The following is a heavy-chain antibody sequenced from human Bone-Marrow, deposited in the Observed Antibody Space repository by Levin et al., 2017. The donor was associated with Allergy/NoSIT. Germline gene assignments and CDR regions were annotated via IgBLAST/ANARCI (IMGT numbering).Heavy chain of an antibody. CDR1: GGTFSTYI. CDR2: IIPMFDTA. Sequence: ASVKVSCKASGGTFSTYIINWVRQAPGQGLEWMGGIIPMFDTANYAQKFQGRVAITADESTRTAYMELSSLRSEDTAVYHCARAYYYDSGDYDFKGSAFAIWGQGTPVIVSP. CDR3: ARAYYYDSGDYDFKGSAFAI. D-gene: IGHD3-22*01. V-gene: IGHV1-69*13. J-gene: IGHJ3*02.